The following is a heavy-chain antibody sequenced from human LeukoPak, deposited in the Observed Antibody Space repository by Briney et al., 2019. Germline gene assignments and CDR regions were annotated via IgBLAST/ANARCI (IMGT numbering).Heavy chain of an antibody. D-gene: IGHD3-22*01. CDR2: IHSSGST. CDR1: GGSISSGTYY. Sequence: PSQTLSLTCTVSGGSISSGTYYWSWIRQPAGKGLEWIGRIHSSGSTNYNPSLKSRVTISVDKSKNQFSLKLSSVTAADTAVYYCARCTYYYDSSGYYRNWFDPWGQGTLVTVSS. CDR3: ARCTYYYDSSGYYRNWFDP. V-gene: IGHV4-61*02. J-gene: IGHJ5*02.